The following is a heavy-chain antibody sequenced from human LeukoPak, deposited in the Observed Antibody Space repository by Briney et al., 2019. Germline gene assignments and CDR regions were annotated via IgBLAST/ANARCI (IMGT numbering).Heavy chain of an antibody. D-gene: IGHD6-13*01. J-gene: IGHJ4*02. Sequence: GESLRLSCAASGFTFSSYSMNWVRQAPGKGLECFSSISSSSSYIYYADSVKGRFTISRGNAQNSLYLQMNSLRAEDTAVYYCARDWQQLAFDYWGQGTPVTVSS. CDR3: ARDWQQLAFDY. CDR1: GFTFSSYS. V-gene: IGHV3-21*01. CDR2: ISSSSSYI.